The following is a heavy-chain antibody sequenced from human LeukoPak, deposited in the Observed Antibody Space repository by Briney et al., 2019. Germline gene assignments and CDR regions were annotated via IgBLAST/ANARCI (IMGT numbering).Heavy chain of an antibody. J-gene: IGHJ4*02. Sequence: GESLKISCKGSGYSFTSYWIGWVRQMPGKGLEWMGIIYPGDSDTRYSPSFQGQVTISADKSISTAYLQWSSLRAEDTAVYYCARDPNYDDSDYWGQGTLVTVSS. CDR1: GYSFTSYW. CDR3: ARDPNYDDSDY. D-gene: IGHD4-17*01. V-gene: IGHV5-51*01. CDR2: IYPGDSDT.